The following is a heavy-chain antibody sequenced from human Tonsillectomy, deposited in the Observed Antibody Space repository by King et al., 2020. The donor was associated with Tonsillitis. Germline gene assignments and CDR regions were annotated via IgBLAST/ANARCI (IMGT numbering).Heavy chain of an antibody. CDR3: AGDVLYIVAVIGATRMDV. CDR2: ISSSSSYI. D-gene: IGHD2-2*01. J-gene: IGHJ6*04. V-gene: IGHV3-21*01. Sequence: VQLVESGGGLVKPGGSLRVSCAASGFTFSSYSMNWVRQAPGKGLEWVSSISSSSSYIYYADSVKGRFTISRDNAKTSLYLQMNSLRAEDTAVYYCAGDVLYIVAVIGATRMDVWGKGTTVTVSS. CDR1: GFTFSSYS.